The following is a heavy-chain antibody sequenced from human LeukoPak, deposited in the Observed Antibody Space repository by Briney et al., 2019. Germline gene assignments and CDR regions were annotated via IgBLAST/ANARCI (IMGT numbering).Heavy chain of an antibody. D-gene: IGHD2-15*01. J-gene: IGHJ4*02. CDR1: GYTFSSYD. Sequence: ASVKVSCKASGYTFSSYDINWVRQAPGQGLEWMGWISAYNGNTNYAQKLQGRVTMTTDTSTSTAYMELRSLRSDDTAVYYCARDSNCYCSGGSCYSCFDYWGQGTLVTVSS. CDR2: ISAYNGNT. CDR3: ARDSNCYCSGGSCYSCFDY. V-gene: IGHV1-18*01.